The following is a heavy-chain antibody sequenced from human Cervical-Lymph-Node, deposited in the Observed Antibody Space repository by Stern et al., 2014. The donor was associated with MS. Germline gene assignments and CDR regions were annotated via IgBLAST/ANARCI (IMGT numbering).Heavy chain of an antibody. CDR2: VYYSGIT. D-gene: IGHD4-11*01. J-gene: IGHJ2*01. Sequence: QVQLVESGPGLVKPSETLSLTCSVSGGSITNRDYWGWIRQSPGKGLEWIGSVYYSGITYSRPSLKSRSTISIDTSKNHFSVNLTFVTATDTAVYFCARGVTAVTNYVPNWCFDLWGRGTLVTISS. V-gene: IGHV4-39*02. CDR1: GGSITNRDY. CDR3: ARGVTAVTNYVPNWCFDL.